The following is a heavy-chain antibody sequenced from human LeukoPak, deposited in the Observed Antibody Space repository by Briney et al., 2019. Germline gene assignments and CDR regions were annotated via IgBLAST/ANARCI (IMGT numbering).Heavy chain of an antibody. CDR3: AKDRDTAMEIEY. CDR2: VGYDGSNK. J-gene: IGHJ4*02. CDR1: GFTFINYG. V-gene: IGHV3-33*06. Sequence: GRSLRLSCEASGFTFINYGMHWVRRAPGKGLEWVAVVGYDGSNKYYADSVKGRFTISRDNSKNTLYLQMNSLRAEDTAVYYCAKDRDTAMEIEYWGQGTLVTVSS. D-gene: IGHD5-18*01.